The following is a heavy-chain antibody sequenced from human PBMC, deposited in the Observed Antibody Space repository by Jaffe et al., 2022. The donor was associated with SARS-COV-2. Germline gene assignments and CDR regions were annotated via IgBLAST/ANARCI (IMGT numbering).Heavy chain of an antibody. CDR3: VRESKAGTFGDY. CDR2: INSGGANT. CDR1: GFTFSSYS. D-gene: IGHD1-1*01. V-gene: IGHV3-64D*09. Sequence: EVQLVESGGGLVQPGGSLRLSCSASGFTFSSYSLQWVRQAPGKGLEYVSAINSGGANTYYADIVRGRFTISRDNPKNTLYLQLSSLTTEDTAVYYCVRESKAGTFGDYWGQGTLVTVSS. J-gene: IGHJ4*02.